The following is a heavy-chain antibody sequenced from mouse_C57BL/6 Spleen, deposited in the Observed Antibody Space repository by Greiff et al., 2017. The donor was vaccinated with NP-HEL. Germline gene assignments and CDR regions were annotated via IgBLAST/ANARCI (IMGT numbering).Heavy chain of an antibody. D-gene: IGHD3-2*02. J-gene: IGHJ4*01. Sequence: QVQLQQPGAELVRPGSSVKLSCKASGYTFTSYWMDWVKQRPGQGLEWIGNIYPSDSETHYNQKFKDKATLTVDKSSSPAYMQLSSLTSEDSAVYYCAHSSGYAMDYWGQGTSVTVSS. V-gene: IGHV1-61*01. CDR1: GYTFTSYW. CDR3: AHSSGYAMDY. CDR2: IYPSDSET.